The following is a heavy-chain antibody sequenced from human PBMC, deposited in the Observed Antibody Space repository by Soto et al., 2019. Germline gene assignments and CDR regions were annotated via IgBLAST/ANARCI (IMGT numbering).Heavy chain of an antibody. J-gene: IGHJ4*02. D-gene: IGHD2-21*02. CDR2: IYQSEST. Sequence: SETLSLTCAVSGGSISSGGYAWAWIRQPPGKGLEWVGYIYQSESTYYNPSLKSRVTIAADRSKNQFSLNLASVTAADTAVYYRARSYSGGDAYFDYWGQGTVVTVSS. CDR3: ARSYSGGDAYFDY. CDR1: GGSISSGGYA. V-gene: IGHV4-30-2*01.